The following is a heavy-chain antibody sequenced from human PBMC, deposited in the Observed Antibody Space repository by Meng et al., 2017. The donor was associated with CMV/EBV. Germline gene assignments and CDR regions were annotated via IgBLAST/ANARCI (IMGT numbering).Heavy chain of an antibody. Sequence: GGSLRLSCAASGFTFSSYWMSWIRQAPGKGPEWVANIKQDGSEKYYVDSVKGRFTISRDNARNSLYLQMNSLRAEDTAVYYCALIGEMATIDYWGQGTLVTVSS. D-gene: IGHD5-24*01. V-gene: IGHV3-7*01. J-gene: IGHJ4*02. CDR3: ALIGEMATIDY. CDR2: IKQDGSEK. CDR1: GFTFSSYW.